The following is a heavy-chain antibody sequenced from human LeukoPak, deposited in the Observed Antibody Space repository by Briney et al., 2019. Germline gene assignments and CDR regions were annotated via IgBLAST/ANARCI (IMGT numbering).Heavy chain of an antibody. CDR1: GYTLTELS. Sequence: ASVKVSCKVSGYTLTELSMHWVRQAPGKGLEWMGGFDPEDGETIYAQKFQGRVTMTEDTSTDTAYMELSSLRSEDTAVYYCATLGAKMRGYCSSTSCYVGYWGQGTLVTVSS. CDR3: ATLGAKMRGYCSSTSCYVGY. D-gene: IGHD2-2*01. J-gene: IGHJ4*02. V-gene: IGHV1-24*01. CDR2: FDPEDGET.